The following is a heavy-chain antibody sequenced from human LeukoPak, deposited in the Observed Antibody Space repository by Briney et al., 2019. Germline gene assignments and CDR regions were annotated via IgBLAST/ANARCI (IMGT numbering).Heavy chain of an antibody. J-gene: IGHJ4*02. CDR3: ARGEAPDY. Sequence: PSETLSLTCTVSGGSISSSSYYWGWIRQPPGKGLEWIGSIYYSGSTYYNPSLKSRVTISVDTSKNQFSLKLSSVTAADTAVYYCARGEAPDYWGQGTLVTVSS. V-gene: IGHV4-39*07. CDR2: IYYSGST. CDR1: GGSISSSSYY.